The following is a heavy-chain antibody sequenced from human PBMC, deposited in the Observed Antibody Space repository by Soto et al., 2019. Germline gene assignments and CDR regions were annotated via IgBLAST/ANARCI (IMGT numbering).Heavy chain of an antibody. Sequence: SETLSLTCTVSGGSISSSSYYWGWIRQPPGKGLEWIGSIYYSGSAYYNPSLKSRVTISVDTSKNQFSLKLSSVTAADTAVYYCARSNSPDRQLDYWGQGTLVTVSS. D-gene: IGHD1-1*01. J-gene: IGHJ4*02. CDR1: GGSISSSSYY. V-gene: IGHV4-39*01. CDR2: IYYSGSA. CDR3: ARSNSPDRQLDY.